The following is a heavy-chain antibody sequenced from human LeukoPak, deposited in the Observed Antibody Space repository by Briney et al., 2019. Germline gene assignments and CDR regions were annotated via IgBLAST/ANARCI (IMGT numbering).Heavy chain of an antibody. J-gene: IGHJ4*02. V-gene: IGHV3-13*04. Sequence: GGSLRLSCAASGFTFSSYDIQWVRQATGKGLEWVSSTGTAGDTYYAGSVKGRFTLSRENAKKSSYLQMNNLGAGDTAVYYCARGALGFDYWGQGTLVTVSS. CDR1: GFTFSSYD. CDR2: TGTAGDT. CDR3: ARGALGFDY.